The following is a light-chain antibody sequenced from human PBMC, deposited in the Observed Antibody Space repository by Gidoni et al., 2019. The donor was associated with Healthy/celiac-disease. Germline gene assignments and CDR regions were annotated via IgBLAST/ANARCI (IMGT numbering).Light chain of an antibody. CDR3: QSYDSSLSGSGV. J-gene: IGLJ3*02. Sequence: QSVLTQPPSVSGAPGQRVPISCTGSSSNIGAGYDVHWYQQLPGTDPKLLIYGNSNRPSGVPDRFSGSKSGTSASLAITGLQAEDEADYYCQSYDSSLSGSGVFGGGTKLTVL. CDR1: SSNIGAGYD. V-gene: IGLV1-40*01. CDR2: GNS.